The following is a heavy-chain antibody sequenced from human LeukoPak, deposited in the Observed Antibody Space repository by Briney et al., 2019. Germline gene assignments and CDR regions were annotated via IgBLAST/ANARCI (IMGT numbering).Heavy chain of an antibody. CDR3: ARANWGDLLDY. CDR2: INTNTGNP. CDR1: GCTFTSYG. J-gene: IGHJ4*02. D-gene: IGHD7-27*01. Sequence: ASVKVSRKASGCTFTSYGMNWVRQAPGQGLEWMGWINTNTGNPTYAQGFTGRFVFSLDTSVSTAYLQISSLKAEDTAVYYCARANWGDLLDYWGQGTLVTVSS. V-gene: IGHV7-4-1*02.